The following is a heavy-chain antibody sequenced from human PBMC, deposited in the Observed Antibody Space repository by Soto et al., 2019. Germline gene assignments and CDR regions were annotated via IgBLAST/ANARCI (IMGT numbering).Heavy chain of an antibody. J-gene: IGHJ5*02. V-gene: IGHV3-7*01. CDR2: IRQDGTEI. CDR3: TTEGNFWSGFYVWFGA. D-gene: IGHD3-3*01. Sequence: EVQLVDSGGGLVQPGGSLRLVCVDSGSTLESHWMAWVRQAPGKGLEWVANIRQDGTEIHYVEAVRGRFIIYRDTAKKSVYLQMNSLRVEDSARYYITTEGNFWSGFYVWFGAWGQWTLVTVSS. CDR1: GSTLESHW.